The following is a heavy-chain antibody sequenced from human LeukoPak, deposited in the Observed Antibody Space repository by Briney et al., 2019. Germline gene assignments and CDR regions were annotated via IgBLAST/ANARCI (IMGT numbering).Heavy chain of an antibody. CDR2: IWYDGSNK. D-gene: IGHD3-22*01. CDR1: GITFSSYG. V-gene: IGHV3-33*01. Sequence: PGGSLRLSCAASGITFSSYGMHWVRQAPGKGLDWVAVIWYDGSNKYYADSVKGRFTISRDNSKNTLYLYMNSLRAEDTAVYYCAREYDSSGYYFDYFDYWGQGTLVTVSS. J-gene: IGHJ4*02. CDR3: AREYDSSGYYFDYFDY.